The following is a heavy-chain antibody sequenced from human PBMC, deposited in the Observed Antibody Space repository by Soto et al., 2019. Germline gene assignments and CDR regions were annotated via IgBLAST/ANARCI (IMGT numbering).Heavy chain of an antibody. J-gene: IGHJ4*02. CDR1: GYTFTSYD. CDR2: ISAYNGHT. CDR3: AREWRVAWSPPNALFDL. V-gene: IGHV1-18*01. Sequence: QVQLVQSGAEVKEPGASVKVYCKASGYTFTSYDISWVRQAPGQGPEWVEGISAYNGHTNFAKNFQGRVAMTTDTSTSTSYMELMSLSFDATAVYFCAREWRVAWSPPNALFDLWCQGTLVTVSS. D-gene: IGHD1-1*01.